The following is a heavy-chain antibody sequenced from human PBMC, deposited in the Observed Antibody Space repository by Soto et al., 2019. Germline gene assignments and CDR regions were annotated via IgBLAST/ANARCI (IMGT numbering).Heavy chain of an antibody. D-gene: IGHD5-18*01. J-gene: IGHJ6*02. Sequence: GGSLRLSCAASGFTFSSYAMSWVRQAPGKGLEWVSAISSSGGSTYYADSVKGRFTISRDNSKNTLYLQMNSLRAEDTAVYYCAKDFGAVDTAMVRSYYYYGMDVWGQGTTVTVSS. CDR3: AKDFGAVDTAMVRSYYYYGMDV. CDR1: GFTFSSYA. V-gene: IGHV3-23*01. CDR2: ISSSGGST.